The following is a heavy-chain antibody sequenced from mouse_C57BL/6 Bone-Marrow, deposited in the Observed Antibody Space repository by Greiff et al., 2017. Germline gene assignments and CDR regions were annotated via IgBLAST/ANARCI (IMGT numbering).Heavy chain of an antibody. D-gene: IGHD1-1*01. Sequence: QVQLQQPGAELVKPGASVKMSCKASGYTFTSYWITWVKQRPGQGLEWIGDIYPGSGSTNYNEKLKSKATLTVDTSSSTAYMQLSSLTSEDSAVYYCAREEGYYGSSYVFWYFDVWGTGTTVTVSS. V-gene: IGHV1-55*01. CDR1: GYTFTSYW. CDR3: AREEGYYGSSYVFWYFDV. J-gene: IGHJ1*03. CDR2: IYPGSGST.